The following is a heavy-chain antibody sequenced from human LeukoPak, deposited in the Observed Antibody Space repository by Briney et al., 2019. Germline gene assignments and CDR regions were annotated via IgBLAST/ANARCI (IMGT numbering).Heavy chain of an antibody. V-gene: IGHV4-59*01. CDR3: ARDRGVVPAASIYYYYGMDV. CDR2: IYYSGST. J-gene: IGHJ6*02. Sequence: PSETLSLTCTVSGGSISRYYWSWIRQPPGKGLEWIGYIYYSGSTNYNPSLKSRVTISVDTSKNQFSLKLSSVTAADTAVYYCARDRGVVPAASIYYYYGMDVWGQGTTVTVSS. D-gene: IGHD2-2*01. CDR1: GGSISRYY.